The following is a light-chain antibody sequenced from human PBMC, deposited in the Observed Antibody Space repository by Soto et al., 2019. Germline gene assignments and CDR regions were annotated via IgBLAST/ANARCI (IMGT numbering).Light chain of an antibody. CDR1: SSDVGGYNY. CDR3: SSYAGSNNFV. CDR2: EVS. V-gene: IGLV2-8*01. Sequence: QSVLTQPPSPSGAPGQSVTISCTGTSSDVGGYNYVSWYPQHPGKAPKLMIYEVSRRPSGVPDRFSGSKSGNTASLTASGLQAEDEADYYCSSYAGSNNFVFGTG. J-gene: IGLJ1*01.